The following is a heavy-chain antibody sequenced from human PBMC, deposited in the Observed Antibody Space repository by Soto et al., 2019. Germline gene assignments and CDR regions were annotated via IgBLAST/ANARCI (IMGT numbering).Heavy chain of an antibody. CDR3: ARDTSYRSYYFDY. Sequence: GGSLRLSCAASGFTFSSYAMHWVRQAPGKGLEWVAVISYDGSNKYYADSVKGRFTISRDNSKNTLYLQMNSLRAEDTAVYYCARDTSYRSYYFDYWGQGTLVTVSS. CDR2: ISYDGSNK. J-gene: IGHJ4*02. D-gene: IGHD1-26*01. CDR1: GFTFSSYA. V-gene: IGHV3-30-3*01.